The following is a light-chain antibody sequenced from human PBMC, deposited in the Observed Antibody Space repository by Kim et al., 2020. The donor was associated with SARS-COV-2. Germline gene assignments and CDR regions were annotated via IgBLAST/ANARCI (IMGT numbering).Light chain of an antibody. J-gene: IGLJ2*01. Sequence: YPGQTASITCSGDKLGDKYACWYQQKPGQSPVVVIYQDSKRPSGIPERFSGSNSGNTATLTISGTQAMDEADYYCQAWDSSTVVFGGGTQLTV. CDR3: QAWDSSTVV. CDR2: QDS. CDR1: KLGDKY. V-gene: IGLV3-1*01.